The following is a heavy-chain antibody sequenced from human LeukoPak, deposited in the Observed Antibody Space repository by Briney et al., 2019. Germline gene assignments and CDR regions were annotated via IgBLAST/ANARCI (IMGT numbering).Heavy chain of an antibody. Sequence: PGGSLRLSCAASGFTFSSYWMHWVRQAPDKGLEWVAVISYDGGNIYYADSVKGRFTISRDNSKNTLYLQMNDLKPEDTAVYYCAKKAAGGIREGVDYWGQGTLVTVSS. D-gene: IGHD3-10*01. J-gene: IGHJ4*02. CDR3: AKKAAGGIREGVDY. CDR2: ISYDGGNI. CDR1: GFTFSSYW. V-gene: IGHV3-30*18.